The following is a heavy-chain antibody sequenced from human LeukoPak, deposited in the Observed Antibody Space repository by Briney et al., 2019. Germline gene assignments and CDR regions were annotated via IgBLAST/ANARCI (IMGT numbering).Heavy chain of an antibody. J-gene: IGHJ4*02. Sequence: PSETLSLTCTVSGGSISSYYWSWLRQPPGKGLEWIGYIYYSGSTNYNPSLKSRVTISVDTSKNQFSLNLSSVTAADTAVYYCARHTLVAASSFDYWGRGTLVTVSS. D-gene: IGHD2-15*01. CDR1: GGSISSYY. CDR3: ARHTLVAASSFDY. CDR2: IYYSGST. V-gene: IGHV4-59*08.